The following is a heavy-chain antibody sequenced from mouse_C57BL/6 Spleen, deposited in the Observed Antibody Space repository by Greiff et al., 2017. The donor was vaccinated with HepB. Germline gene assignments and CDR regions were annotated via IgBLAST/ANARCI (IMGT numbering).Heavy chain of an antibody. D-gene: IGHD1-1*01. CDR3: ARRYGSSYGYFDY. CDR2: IDPSDSYT. V-gene: IGHV1-50*01. CDR1: GYTFTSYW. Sequence: VQLQQSGAELVKPGASVKLSCKASGYTFTSYWMQWVKQRPGQGLEWIGEIDPSDSYTNYNQKFKGKATLTVDTSSSTAYMQLSSLTSEDSAVYYCARRYGSSYGYFDYWGQGTTLTVSS. J-gene: IGHJ2*01.